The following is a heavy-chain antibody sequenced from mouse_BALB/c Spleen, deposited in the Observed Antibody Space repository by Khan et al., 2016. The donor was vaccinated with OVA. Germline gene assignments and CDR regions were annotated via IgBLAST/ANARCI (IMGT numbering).Heavy chain of an antibody. CDR1: GFTFSSYG. CDR3: ATSYYYGYYFDY. J-gene: IGHJ2*01. Sequence: EVELVESGGGLVQPGGSRKLSCAASGFTFSSYGMHWVRQAPEKGLEWVAYISGDSSTIYDTDIVKGRFTISRDNPKNTLSLQMTSLMSEDTSMYYCATSYYYGYYFDYWGPGTTLTVSS. CDR2: ISGDSSTI. D-gene: IGHD1-1*01. V-gene: IGHV5-17*02.